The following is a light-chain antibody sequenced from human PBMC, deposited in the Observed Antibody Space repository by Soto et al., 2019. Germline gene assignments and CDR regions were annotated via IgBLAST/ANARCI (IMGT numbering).Light chain of an antibody. CDR2: DAS. CDR1: QDISNY. Sequence: DIQMTQSPSSLSAYVGDRVTITCQASQDISNYLNWYQQKPGKAPKLLIYDASNLETGVPSRFSGSGSGADITFTISILQPDAMATYCRPPYDNLPPFFGQGTKLEIK. CDR3: PPYDNLPPF. V-gene: IGKV1-33*01. J-gene: IGKJ2*01.